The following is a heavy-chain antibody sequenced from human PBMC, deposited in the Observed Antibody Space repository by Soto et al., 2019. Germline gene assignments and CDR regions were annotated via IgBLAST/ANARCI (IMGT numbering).Heavy chain of an antibody. Sequence: PGESLKISCKGSGYSFTSYWIGWVRQMPGKGLEWMGIIYPGDSDTRYSPSFQGQVTISADKSISTAYLQWSSLKASDTAMYYCARFIGGPPYSSSHGYMDVWGKGTTVTVSS. CDR3: ARFIGGPPYSSSHGYMDV. J-gene: IGHJ6*03. CDR2: IYPGDSDT. V-gene: IGHV5-51*01. D-gene: IGHD6-13*01. CDR1: GYSFTSYW.